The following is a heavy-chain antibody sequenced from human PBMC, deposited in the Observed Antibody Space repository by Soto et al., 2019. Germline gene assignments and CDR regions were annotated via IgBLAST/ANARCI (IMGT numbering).Heavy chain of an antibody. CDR1: GGSISSSSYY. J-gene: IGHJ3*02. CDR3: AFTRQYIGYDRWRTFDI. Sequence: SETLSLTCTVSGGSISSSSYYWGWIRQPPGKGLEWIGSIYYSGSTYYNPSLKSRVTISVDTSKNQFSLKLSSVTAADTAVYYYAFTRQYIGYDRWRTFDILGQGTMVTVSS. CDR2: IYYSGST. D-gene: IGHD5-12*01. V-gene: IGHV4-39*01.